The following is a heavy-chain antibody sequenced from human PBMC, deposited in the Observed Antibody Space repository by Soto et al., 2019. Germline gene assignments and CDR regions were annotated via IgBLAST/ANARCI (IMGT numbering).Heavy chain of an antibody. D-gene: IGHD2-15*01. CDR2: IYSGGST. J-gene: IGHJ6*02. V-gene: IGHV3-53*01. CDR3: ARDLYCSGGSCYGYYGMDV. CDR1: VFTGSSNY. Sequence: WGSLRLSCAASVFTGSSNYSRWLRQAPGKGLEWVSVIYSGGSTYYADSVKGRFTISRDNSKNTLYLQMNSLRAEDTAVYYCARDLYCSGGSCYGYYGMDVWGQGT.